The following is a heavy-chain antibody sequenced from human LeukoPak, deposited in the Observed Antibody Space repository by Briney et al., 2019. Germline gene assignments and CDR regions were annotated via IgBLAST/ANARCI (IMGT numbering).Heavy chain of an antibody. CDR2: ISHGGST. D-gene: IGHD4-17*01. J-gene: IGHJ4*02. CDR1: GYSISSGYF. V-gene: IGHV4-38-2*02. CDR3: ARATVTTEGDYFDY. Sequence: PSETLSLTCTVSGYSISSGYFWGWIRQPPGKGLEWVGTISHGGSTNYNPSPKSRVTISVDTSKNQFSLNLSSVTAADTAVFYCARATVTTEGDYFDYWGQGTLVTVSS.